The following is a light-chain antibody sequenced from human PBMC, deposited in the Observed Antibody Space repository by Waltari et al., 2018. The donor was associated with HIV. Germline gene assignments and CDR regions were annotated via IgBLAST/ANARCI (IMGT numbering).Light chain of an antibody. CDR1: SSALRAGSD. CDR2: AND. Sequence: SILAQPSSVSGAPGQTVTITCTGSSSALRAGSDVHWYQHFPGRAPKLLLYANDRRPGGVPDRFSSSKSGSSASLAISGLRAEDEADYYCQSYDSITYLFGTGTKVNVL. CDR3: QSYDSITYL. V-gene: IGLV1-40*01. J-gene: IGLJ1*01.